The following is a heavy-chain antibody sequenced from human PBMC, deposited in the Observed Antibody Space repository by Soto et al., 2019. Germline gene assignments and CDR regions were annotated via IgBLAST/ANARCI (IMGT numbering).Heavy chain of an antibody. V-gene: IGHV2-5*02. CDR2: IYWDDDK. D-gene: IGHD3-10*01. CDR3: AHTSSPWFGETKGVDAFDI. Sequence: QITLKESGPTLVKPTQTLTLTCTFSGFSLSTSGVGVGWIRQPPGKALEWLALIYWDDDKRYSPSLKSRLTITKDTSKNQVVLTMTNMDPVDTATYYCAHTSSPWFGETKGVDAFDIWGQGTMVTVSS. CDR1: GFSLSTSGVG. J-gene: IGHJ3*02.